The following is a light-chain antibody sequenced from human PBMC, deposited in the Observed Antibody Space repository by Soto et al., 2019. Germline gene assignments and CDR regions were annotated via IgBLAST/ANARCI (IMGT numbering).Light chain of an antibody. CDR1: QSFSNW. Sequence: DIQMTQSPSTLSASVGDTVTITCRASQSFSNWLAWSPQKPGNAPKFLLYKASTLESGVPSRASGSRSGTEFSITISSLQPDDFATYYCQQYNSYSWTFGQGTKVEIK. V-gene: IGKV1-5*03. J-gene: IGKJ1*01. CDR2: KAS. CDR3: QQYNSYSWT.